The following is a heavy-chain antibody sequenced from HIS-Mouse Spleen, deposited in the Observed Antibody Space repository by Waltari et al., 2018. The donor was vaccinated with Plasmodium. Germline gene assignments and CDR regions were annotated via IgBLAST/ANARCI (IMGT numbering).Heavy chain of an antibody. V-gene: IGHV3-7*01. Sequence: EVQLVESGGGLVQPGGCLRLSRAASGFTFSRYWMSWVRQAPGKGLEWVANIKQDGSEKYYVDSVKGRFTISRDNAKNSLYLQMNSLRAEDTAVYYCASSWYWYFDLWGRGTLVTVSS. CDR2: IKQDGSEK. J-gene: IGHJ2*01. D-gene: IGHD6-13*01. CDR1: GFTFSRYW. CDR3: ASSWYWYFDL.